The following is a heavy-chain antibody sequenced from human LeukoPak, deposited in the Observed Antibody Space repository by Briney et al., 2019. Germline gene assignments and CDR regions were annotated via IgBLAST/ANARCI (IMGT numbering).Heavy chain of an antibody. V-gene: IGHV3-21*01. CDR3: ARDLVSRSNY. J-gene: IGHJ4*02. CDR2: ISSSGYYI. CDR1: GFTFSRYT. Sequence: PGGSLRLSCAASGFTFSRYTMNWVRQPPGKGLEWVSSISSSGYYIYYADSVKGRFTISRDNAKNSLYLQMNSLRAEDTAVYYCARDLVSRSNYWGQGTPVTVSS. D-gene: IGHD6-6*01.